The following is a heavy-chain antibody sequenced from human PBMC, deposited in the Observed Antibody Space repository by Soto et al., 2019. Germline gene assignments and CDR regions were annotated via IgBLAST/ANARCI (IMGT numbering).Heavy chain of an antibody. J-gene: IGHJ3*02. CDR3: LITTYAFGM. CDR1: GFTLSVYW. Sequence: EVQLVESGGGLVQPGGSLRLSCAASGFTLSVYWMNWVLQAPGKGLEWVANIKQDGSERNYVDSVKGRFTISRDNAKNSLYLQMNSLGADDTAVYYCLITTYAFGMCGQGTLVTVSS. CDR2: IKQDGSER. V-gene: IGHV3-7*01. D-gene: IGHD3-10*01.